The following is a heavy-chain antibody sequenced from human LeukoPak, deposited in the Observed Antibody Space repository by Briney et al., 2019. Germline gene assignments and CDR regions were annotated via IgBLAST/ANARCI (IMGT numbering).Heavy chain of an antibody. CDR3: ARGVREARSYSSSWYEEYFDY. Sequence: SETLSLTCAVYGGSFSGYYWSWIRQPPGKGLEWIGEINHSGSTNYNPSLKSRATISVDTSKNQFSLKLSSVTAADTAVYYCARGVREARSYSSSWYEEYFDYWGQGTLVTVSS. CDR2: INHSGST. D-gene: IGHD6-13*01. J-gene: IGHJ4*02. CDR1: GGSFSGYY. V-gene: IGHV4-34*01.